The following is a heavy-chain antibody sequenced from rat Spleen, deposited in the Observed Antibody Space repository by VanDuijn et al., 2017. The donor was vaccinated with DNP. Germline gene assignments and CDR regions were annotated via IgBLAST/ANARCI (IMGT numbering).Heavy chain of an antibody. CDR1: GFTFSNYY. Sequence: EVQLVESGGGLVQPGRSLKLSCAASGFTFSNYYMAWVRQAPKKGLEWVATISTSGSRTYYPDSVKGRFTISRDNAKSSLYLQMNSLKSEDTATYYCATYYSGPTDFDYWGQGVMVTVSS. D-gene: IGHD1-1*01. CDR2: ISTSGSRT. V-gene: IGHV5-25*01. J-gene: IGHJ2*01. CDR3: ATYYSGPTDFDY.